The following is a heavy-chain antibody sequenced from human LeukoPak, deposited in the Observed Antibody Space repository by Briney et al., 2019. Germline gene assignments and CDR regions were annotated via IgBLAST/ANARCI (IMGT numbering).Heavy chain of an antibody. CDR3: ARAGTYDYGVTFLDY. D-gene: IGHD5-12*01. CDR1: GYTFTSYG. J-gene: IGHJ4*02. V-gene: IGHV1-18*01. CDR2: ISAYNGNT. Sequence: ASVKVSCKASGYTFTSYGISWVRQAPEQGLEWMGWISAYNGNTNYAQKLQGRVTMTTDTSTSTAYMELRSLRSDDTAVYYCARAGTYDYGVTFLDYWGQGTLVTVSS.